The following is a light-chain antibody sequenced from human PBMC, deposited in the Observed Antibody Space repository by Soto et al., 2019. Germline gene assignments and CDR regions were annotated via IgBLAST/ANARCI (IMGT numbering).Light chain of an antibody. V-gene: IGKV3-15*01. J-gene: IGKJ4*01. CDR2: GAS. Sequence: EIVMTQSPATLSVSPGERATLSCRASQSVNSNLAWYQQKPGQAPRLVIYGASTRATGLPARFSGSGSGTDFTLTISSLQSEDVAVYYCQQFNNWPFTFGGGTKVEIK. CDR1: QSVNSN. CDR3: QQFNNWPFT.